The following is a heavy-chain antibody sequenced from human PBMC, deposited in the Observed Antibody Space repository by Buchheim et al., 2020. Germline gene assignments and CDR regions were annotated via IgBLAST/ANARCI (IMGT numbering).Heavy chain of an antibody. Sequence: QVQLQESGPGLVQPSETLSLTCTLSSDSISSYYWSWLRQPPGKGLEWIGYFHFSGSTNYYSSLKSRVTISGDISKRQFSLKLTSVTVADTAIYYCARHEGPHSTGRRLDYWGQGAL. D-gene: IGHD6-19*01. J-gene: IGHJ4*02. CDR1: SDSISSYY. CDR2: FHFSGST. V-gene: IGHV4-59*08. CDR3: ARHEGPHSTGRRLDY.